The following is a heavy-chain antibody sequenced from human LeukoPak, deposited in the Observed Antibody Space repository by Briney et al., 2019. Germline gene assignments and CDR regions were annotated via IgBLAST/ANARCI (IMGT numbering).Heavy chain of an antibody. Sequence: GRSLRLSCAASGFTFDDYAMHWVRQAPGKGLEWVSGISWNSGSIGYADSVKGRFTISRDNAKNSLYLQMNSLRAEDTALYYCAKGREFGIAAAADYWGQGTLVTVSS. CDR1: GFTFDDYA. CDR3: AKGREFGIAAAADY. J-gene: IGHJ4*02. V-gene: IGHV3-9*01. D-gene: IGHD6-13*01. CDR2: ISWNSGSI.